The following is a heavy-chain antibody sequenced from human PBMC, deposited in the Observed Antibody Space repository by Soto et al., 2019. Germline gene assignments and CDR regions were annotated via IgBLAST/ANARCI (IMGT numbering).Heavy chain of an antibody. CDR1: GFTFRTYG. J-gene: IGHJ5*02. CDR2: ISDSGHSI. Sequence: PGGSLRLSCAASGFTFRTYGMNWVRQAPVKEMEWLSSISDSGHSIYYADSVKGRFTICRDNAKNSLFLQMNSLRGEDTAVYYCARSGLALPYSASHWFDPWGHGTLVTVSS. CDR3: ARSGLALPYSASHWFDP. V-gene: IGHV3-21*01. D-gene: IGHD3-22*01.